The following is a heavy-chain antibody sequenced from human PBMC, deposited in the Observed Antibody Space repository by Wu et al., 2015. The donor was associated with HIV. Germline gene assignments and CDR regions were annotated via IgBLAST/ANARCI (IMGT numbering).Heavy chain of an antibody. V-gene: IGHV1-69*13. Sequence: QVQLVQSGAEVKKPGSSVKVSCKASGGTFSSYAISWVRQAPGQGLEWMGRIIPIFGTANYAQKFQGRVTITADESTSTAYMELSSLRSEDTAVYYCARDLLQIAAAGPNAFDIWGQGTMVTVSS. D-gene: IGHD6-13*01. CDR2: IIPIFGTA. CDR1: GGTFSSYA. J-gene: IGHJ3*02. CDR3: ARDLLQIAAAGPNAFDI.